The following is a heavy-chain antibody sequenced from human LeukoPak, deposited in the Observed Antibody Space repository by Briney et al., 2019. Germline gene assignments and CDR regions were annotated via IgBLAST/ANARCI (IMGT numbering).Heavy chain of an antibody. J-gene: IGHJ4*02. CDR3: ARDGSKYSGSYFDY. D-gene: IGHD1-26*01. V-gene: IGHV3-30-3*01. Sequence: GGSLRLSCTASGFTFSSNWMTWVRQAPGKGLEWVAVISYDGSNKYYADSVKGRFTISRDNSKNTLYLQMNSLRAEDTAVYYCARDGSKYSGSYFDYWGQGTLVTVSS. CDR2: ISYDGSNK. CDR1: GFTFSSNW.